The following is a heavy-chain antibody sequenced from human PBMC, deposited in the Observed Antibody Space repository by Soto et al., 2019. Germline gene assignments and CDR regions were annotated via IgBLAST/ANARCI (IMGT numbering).Heavy chain of an antibody. V-gene: IGHV1-18*01. CDR1: GYTFTSYG. D-gene: IGHD2-2*01. J-gene: IGHJ4*02. CDR2: ISAYNGNT. Sequence: ASVKVSCQASGYTFTSYGIIWVRQAPGQGLEWMGWISAYNGNTNYAQKLQGRVTMTTDTSTSTAYMELRSLRSDDTAVYYCARGKQVVPAARFDYWGQGTLVTVSS. CDR3: ARGKQVVPAARFDY.